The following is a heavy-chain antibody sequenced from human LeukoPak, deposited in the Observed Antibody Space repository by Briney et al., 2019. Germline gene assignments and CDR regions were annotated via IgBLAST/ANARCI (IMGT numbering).Heavy chain of an antibody. CDR2: INHSGST. D-gene: IGHD6-19*01. CDR1: GGSFSGYY. V-gene: IGHV4-34*01. Sequence: SETLSLTCAVYGGSFSGYYWSWIRQPPGKGLEWIGEINHSGSTNYNPSLKSRATISVDTSKNQFSLKLSSVTAADTAVYYCARVGSEDGYSDYWGQGTLVTVSS. CDR3: ARVGSEDGYSDY. J-gene: IGHJ4*02.